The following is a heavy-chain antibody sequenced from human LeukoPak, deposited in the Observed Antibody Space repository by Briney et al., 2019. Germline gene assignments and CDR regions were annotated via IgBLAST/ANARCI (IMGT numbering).Heavy chain of an antibody. Sequence: QPGRSLRLSCAASGFTFDDYAMHWVRQAPGKGLEWVSGISWNSGSIGYADSVKGRFTISRDNAKNSLYLQMNSLRAEDTAVYYCARARAAGTLGGKGTTVTVSS. D-gene: IGHD6-13*01. CDR2: ISWNSGSI. J-gene: IGHJ6*04. CDR3: ARARAAGTL. V-gene: IGHV3-9*01. CDR1: GFTFDDYA.